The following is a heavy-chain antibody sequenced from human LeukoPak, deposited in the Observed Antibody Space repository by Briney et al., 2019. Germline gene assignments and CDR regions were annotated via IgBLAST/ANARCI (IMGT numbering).Heavy chain of an antibody. CDR3: AKDAYYGSGTYCDY. CDR1: GFTFSSYA. D-gene: IGHD3-10*01. Sequence: GGSLRLSCAASGFTFSSYAMHWVRQAPGKGPEWVAVISSDGSKKYYADSVKGRSTISRDNSNSKNTLYLQMNSLRAEDTAVYYCAKDAYYGSGTYCDYWGQGTLVTVSS. V-gene: IGHV3-30*18. CDR2: ISSDGSKK. J-gene: IGHJ4*02.